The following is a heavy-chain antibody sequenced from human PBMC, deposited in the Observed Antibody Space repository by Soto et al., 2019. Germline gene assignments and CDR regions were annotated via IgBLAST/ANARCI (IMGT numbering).Heavy chain of an antibody. Sequence: GGSLRLSCAASGFTLSSNWMHWVRQAPGKGLVWVSRVNSDESSTSYADSVKGRFTISRDNAKNTLYLQMNSLRAEDTAVYYCAREDGDCINGVCYYYFDYWGQGTLVTVSS. V-gene: IGHV3-74*01. CDR2: VNSDESST. CDR1: GFTLSSNW. CDR3: AREDGDCINGVCYYYFDY. J-gene: IGHJ4*02. D-gene: IGHD2-8*01.